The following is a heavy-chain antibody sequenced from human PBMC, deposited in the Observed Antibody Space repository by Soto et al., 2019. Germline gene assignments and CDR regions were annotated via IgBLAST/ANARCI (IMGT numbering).Heavy chain of an antibody. D-gene: IGHD2-8*01. CDR2: IYYSGST. Sequence: QVQLQESGPGLVKPSQSLSLTCTVSGGSISSGGYYWSWIRQHPGKGLEWIGYIYYSGSTYYNPSLKSRVTISVDTSKNQFSLKLSSVTAADTAVYYCARDWCTNGVCRLDYWGQGTLVTVSS. CDR3: ARDWCTNGVCRLDY. CDR1: GGSISSGGYY. V-gene: IGHV4-31*03. J-gene: IGHJ4*02.